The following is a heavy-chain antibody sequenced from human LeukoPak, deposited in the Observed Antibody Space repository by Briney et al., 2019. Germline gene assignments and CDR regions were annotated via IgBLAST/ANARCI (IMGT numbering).Heavy chain of an antibody. Sequence: GGSLRLSCAASGFTFSSYGMHWVRQAPGKGLEWVAVISYDGSNKYYADSVKGRFTISRDDSKNTLYLQMNSLRAEDTAVYYCAHDISTGYSKFDYWGQGTLVTVSS. J-gene: IGHJ4*02. CDR2: ISYDGSNK. D-gene: IGHD3-9*01. V-gene: IGHV3-30*18. CDR3: AHDISTGYSKFDY. CDR1: GFTFSSYG.